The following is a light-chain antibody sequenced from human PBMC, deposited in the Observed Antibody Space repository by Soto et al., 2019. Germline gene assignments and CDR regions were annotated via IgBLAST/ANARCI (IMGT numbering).Light chain of an antibody. J-gene: IGKJ5*01. CDR2: LGS. Sequence: DIVVTQSPLSLPVTPGEPASISCRSSQSLLPSNGYNYLDRYLQKPGQSPQLLIYLGSNRTSGVPDRFSGSGSGTDLTLKISRLEAEDVGVYYCKQAVQTPRTFVQGTRLEMK. CDR3: KQAVQTPRT. CDR1: QSLLPSNGYNY. V-gene: IGKV2-28*01.